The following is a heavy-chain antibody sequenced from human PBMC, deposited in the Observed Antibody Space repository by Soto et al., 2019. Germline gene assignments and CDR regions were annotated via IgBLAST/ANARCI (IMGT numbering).Heavy chain of an antibody. CDR1: GFTFSSYA. J-gene: IGHJ4*02. CDR3: AKELDRYVYIWGSYRRSPFDY. CDR2: ISGSGGST. Sequence: GGSLRLSCAASGFTFSSYAMSWVRQAPGKGLEWVSAISGSGGSTYYADSVKGRFTISRDNSKNTLYLQMNSLRAEDTAVYYCAKELDRYVYIWGSYRRSPFDYWGQGTLVTVSS. D-gene: IGHD3-16*02. V-gene: IGHV3-23*01.